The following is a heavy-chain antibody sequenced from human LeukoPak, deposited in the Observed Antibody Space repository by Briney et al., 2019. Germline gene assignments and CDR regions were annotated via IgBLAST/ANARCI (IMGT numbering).Heavy chain of an antibody. V-gene: IGHV4-59*01. J-gene: IGHJ3*02. D-gene: IGHD3-10*01. CDR3: ASTSYYYGSGERTRAFDI. CDR2: IYYSGST. CDR1: GGSISSYY. Sequence: SETLSLTCTVSGGSISSYYWSWIRQPPGKGLEWIGYIYYSGSTNYNPSLKSRVTISVDTSKNQFSLKLSSVTAADTAVYYCASTSYYYGSGERTRAFDIWGQGTMVTVSS.